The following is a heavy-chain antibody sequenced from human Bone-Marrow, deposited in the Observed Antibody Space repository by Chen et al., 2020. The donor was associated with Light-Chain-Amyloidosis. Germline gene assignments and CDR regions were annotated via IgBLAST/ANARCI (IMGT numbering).Heavy chain of an antibody. CDR3: ARRRDGYNFDY. V-gene: IGHV5-51*01. J-gene: IGHJ4*02. Sequence: EVQLEQSGPEVKKPGESLKISCKGSGYTFPNYWIGWVRPMPGKGLEWMGVIYPDYSDARYSPSFEGQVTISADKSITTAYLQWRSLKASDTAMYYCARRRDGYNFDYWGQGTLVTVSS. D-gene: IGHD5-12*01. CDR1: GYTFPNYW. CDR2: IYPDYSDA.